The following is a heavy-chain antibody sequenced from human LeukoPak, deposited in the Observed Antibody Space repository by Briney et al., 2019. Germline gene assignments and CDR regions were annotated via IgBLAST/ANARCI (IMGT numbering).Heavy chain of an antibody. Sequence: ASVKVSCKASGGTFSSYAISWVRQAPGQGLEWMGGIIPIFGTANYAQKFQGRVTITADESTSTAYMELSSLRSEDAAVYYCARVMWELLALRGPQNTTFDAFDIWGQGTMVTVSS. CDR2: IIPIFGTA. V-gene: IGHV1-69*13. J-gene: IGHJ3*02. CDR3: ARVMWELLALRGPQNTTFDAFDI. CDR1: GGTFSSYA. D-gene: IGHD1-26*01.